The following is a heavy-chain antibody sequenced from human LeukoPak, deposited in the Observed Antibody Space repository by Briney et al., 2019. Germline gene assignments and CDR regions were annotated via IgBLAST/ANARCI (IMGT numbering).Heavy chain of an antibody. V-gene: IGHV1-46*01. CDR1: GYTFTSYY. CDR2: INPSGGST. D-gene: IGHD2-21*02. CDR3: ARAIAYCGGDCYLLDY. J-gene: IGHJ4*02. Sequence: AASVKVSCKASGYTFTSYYMHWVRQAPGQGLEWMGIINPSGGSTSYAQKFQGRVTMTRDTSTSTIYMELSSLRSEDTAVYYCARAIAYCGGDCYLLDYWGQGTLVTVSS.